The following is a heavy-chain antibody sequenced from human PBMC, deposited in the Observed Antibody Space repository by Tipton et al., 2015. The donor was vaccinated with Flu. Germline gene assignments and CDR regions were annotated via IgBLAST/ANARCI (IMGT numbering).Heavy chain of an antibody. V-gene: IGHV4-38-2*01. J-gene: IGHJ5*01. D-gene: IGHD4-11*01. CDR3: ARRDSSNYVSDPKNWFNS. CDR1: GDSIGSAYY. CDR2: IHRSGSA. Sequence: TLSLTCSVSGDSIGSAYYWGWIRQPPGQGLEWLGNIHRSGSAKYNPSLQSRITISVDTSKNQFSLKLSSVTAKDTAVYYCARRDSSNYVSDPKNWFNSWGQGTLVTVSS.